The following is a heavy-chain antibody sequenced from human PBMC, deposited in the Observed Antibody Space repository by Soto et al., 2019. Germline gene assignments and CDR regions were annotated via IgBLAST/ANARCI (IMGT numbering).Heavy chain of an antibody. V-gene: IGHV4-61*01. CDR2: IYNSRST. CDR1: GGSVSSGSYY. J-gene: IGHJ4*02. CDR3: GTEEIQMGGYGY. D-gene: IGHD5-18*01. Sequence: QVQLQESGPGLVKPSETLSLTCTVSGGSVSSGSYYWTWIRQPPGKGLEWIGYIYNSRSTNYNSSLKSRVTISVDTSKNQFSLKLSSVTAADTAVYYCGTEEIQMGGYGYWVQGTLVTVSS.